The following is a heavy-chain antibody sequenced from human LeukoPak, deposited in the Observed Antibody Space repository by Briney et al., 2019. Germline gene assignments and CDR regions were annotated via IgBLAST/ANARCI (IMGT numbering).Heavy chain of an antibody. J-gene: IGHJ4*02. CDR3: AKRYCSGGSCSSHFDY. CDR2: ISGSGGST. D-gene: IGHD2-15*01. CDR1: GFTFSSYG. Sequence: GSLRLSCAASGFTFSSYGMSWVRQAPGKGLEWVSAISGSGGSTYYADSVKGRFTISRDNSKNTLYLQMNSLRAEDTAVYYCAKRYCSGGSCSSHFDYWGQGTLVTVSS. V-gene: IGHV3-23*01.